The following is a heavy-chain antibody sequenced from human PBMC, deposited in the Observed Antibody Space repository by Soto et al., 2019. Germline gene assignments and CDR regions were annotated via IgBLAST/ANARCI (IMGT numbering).Heavy chain of an antibody. D-gene: IGHD4-17*01. J-gene: IGHJ6*02. CDR2: IWYDGSNK. CDR1: GFTFSSYG. CDR3: ARDDDYGELPSYSGMDV. Sequence: GGSLRLSCAASGFTFSSYGMHWVRQAPGKGLEWVAVIWYDGSNKYYADSVKGRFTISRDNSKNTLYLQMNSLRAEDTAVYYCARDDDYGELPSYSGMDVWAQGTTVPVSS. V-gene: IGHV3-33*01.